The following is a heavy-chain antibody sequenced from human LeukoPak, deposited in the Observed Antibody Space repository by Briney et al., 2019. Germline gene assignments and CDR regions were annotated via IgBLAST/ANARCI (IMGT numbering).Heavy chain of an antibody. CDR3: AKDSIGHSGITIFGVVPRWFDP. CDR2: ISWNSGSI. D-gene: IGHD3-3*01. V-gene: IGHV3-9*01. Sequence: PGRSLRLSCAGSGFTFDDYAMHWVRQAPGKGLEWVSGISWNSGSIGYADSVKGRFTISRDNAKNSLYLQMNSPRAEDTALYYCAKDSIGHSGITIFGVVPRWFDPWGQGTLVTVSS. CDR1: GFTFDDYA. J-gene: IGHJ5*02.